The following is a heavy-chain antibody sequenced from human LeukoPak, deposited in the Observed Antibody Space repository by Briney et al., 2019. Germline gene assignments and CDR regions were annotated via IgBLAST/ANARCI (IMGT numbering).Heavy chain of an antibody. V-gene: IGHV3-48*02. D-gene: IGHD3-22*01. CDR2: ISGGSSTM. Sequence: PGGSLRLSCAASGSAFSTYSMNWVRQAPGKGLEWISYISGGSSTMHYADSVRGRFTISRDNAKSSLYLQMNSLRDEDTAVYYCGRDGGHSDSSGYYYSCAFDIWGQGTLVTVSS. CDR3: GRDGGHSDSSGYYYSCAFDI. CDR1: GSAFSTYS. J-gene: IGHJ3*02.